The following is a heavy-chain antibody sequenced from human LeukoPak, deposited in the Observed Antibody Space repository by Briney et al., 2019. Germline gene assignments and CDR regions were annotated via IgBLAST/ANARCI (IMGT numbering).Heavy chain of an antibody. V-gene: IGHV1-8*03. CDR3: ARGSHGGYGVFDY. Sequence: EASVKVSCKASGYTFTSYDINWVRQATGQGLEWTGWMNPNSDNTGYAQKFQGRVTITRNTSISTAYMELSSLRSEDTAVYYCARGSHGGYGVFDYWGQGTLVTVSS. CDR2: MNPNSDNT. CDR1: GYTFTSYD. D-gene: IGHD5-12*01. J-gene: IGHJ4*02.